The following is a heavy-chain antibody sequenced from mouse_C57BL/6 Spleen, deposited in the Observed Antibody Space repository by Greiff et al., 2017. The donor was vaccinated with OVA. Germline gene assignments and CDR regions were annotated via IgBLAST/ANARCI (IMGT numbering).Heavy chain of an antibody. J-gene: IGHJ4*01. V-gene: IGHV3-6*01. D-gene: IGHD1-1*01. CDR1: GYSITSGYY. CDR3: ARDYYGSSYGYAMDY. CDR2: ISYDGSN. Sequence: EVQLVESGPGLVKPSQSLSLTCSVTGYSITSGYYWNWIRQFPGNKLEWMGYISYDGSNNYNPSLKNRISITRDTSKNQFFLKLNSVTTEDTATYYCARDYYGSSYGYAMDYWGQGTSVTVSS.